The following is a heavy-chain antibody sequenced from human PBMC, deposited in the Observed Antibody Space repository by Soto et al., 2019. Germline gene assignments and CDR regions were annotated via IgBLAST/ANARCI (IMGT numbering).Heavy chain of an antibody. Sequence: GGSLRLSCASSGFTFISYSMNWVRQAPGKGLEWVSSISSSSYIYYADSVKGRFTISRDNAKNSLYLQMNSLRAEDTAVYYCARKYYYDSSGSLGYWGQGTLVTVSS. V-gene: IGHV3-21*01. J-gene: IGHJ4*02. CDR2: ISSSSYI. D-gene: IGHD3-22*01. CDR3: ARKYYYDSSGSLGY. CDR1: GFTFISYS.